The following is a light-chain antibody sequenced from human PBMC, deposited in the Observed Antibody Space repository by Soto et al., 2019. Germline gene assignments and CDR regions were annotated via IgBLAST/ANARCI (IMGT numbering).Light chain of an antibody. CDR3: QQRHWPWT. V-gene: IGKV3-11*01. Sequence: EIVLTQSPATLSLSPGERATLSCRASQSVGTYLAWYQQKPGQAPRLLIYDISNRATGIPARFTGSGSGTDFTLTISSLEPEDFAVYYCQQRHWPWTFGQGTKVEIK. J-gene: IGKJ1*01. CDR1: QSVGTY. CDR2: DIS.